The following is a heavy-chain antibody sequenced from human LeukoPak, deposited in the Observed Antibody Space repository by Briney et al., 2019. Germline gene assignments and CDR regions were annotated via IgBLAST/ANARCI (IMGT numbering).Heavy chain of an antibody. CDR3: ATSGRYGSGSYYNGDY. CDR1: GGSISSYY. Sequence: PSETLSLTCTVSGGSISSYYWSWIRQPPGKGLEWIGYIYYSGGTNYNPSLKSRVIISVDTSKNQFSLKLSSVTAADTAVYYCATSGRYGSGSYYNGDYWGQGTLVTVSS. V-gene: IGHV4-59*12. D-gene: IGHD3-10*01. CDR2: IYYSGGT. J-gene: IGHJ4*02.